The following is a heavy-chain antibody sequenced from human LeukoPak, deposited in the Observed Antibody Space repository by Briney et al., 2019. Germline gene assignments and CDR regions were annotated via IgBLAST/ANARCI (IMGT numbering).Heavy chain of an antibody. CDR3: AKDAVDCSGGSCYLDY. Sequence: PGGSLRLSCAASGFTFSSYGMHWVRQAPGKGLEWVAVISYDGSNKYYADSVKGRFTISRDNSKNTMYLQMSSLRAEDTAVYYCAKDAVDCSGGSCYLDYWGQGTLVTVSS. D-gene: IGHD2-15*01. J-gene: IGHJ4*02. V-gene: IGHV3-30*18. CDR2: ISYDGSNK. CDR1: GFTFSSYG.